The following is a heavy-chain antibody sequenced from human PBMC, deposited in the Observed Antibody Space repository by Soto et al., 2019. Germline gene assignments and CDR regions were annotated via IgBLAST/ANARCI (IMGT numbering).Heavy chain of an antibody. CDR2: IYPGDSDT. Sequence: PGESLKISCKGSGYSFTSYWIGWVRQMPGKGLEWMGIIYPGDSDTRYSPSFQGQVTISADKSISTAYLQWSSLKASDTAMYHCARSIAVAGPDVGYYYYGMDVWGQGTTVTVSS. J-gene: IGHJ6*02. CDR1: GYSFTSYW. V-gene: IGHV5-51*01. CDR3: ARSIAVAGPDVGYYYYGMDV. D-gene: IGHD6-19*01.